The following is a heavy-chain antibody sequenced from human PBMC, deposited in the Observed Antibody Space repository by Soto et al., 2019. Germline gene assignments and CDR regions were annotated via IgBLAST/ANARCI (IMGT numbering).Heavy chain of an antibody. CDR2: ISAYNGHT. J-gene: IGHJ4*02. Sequence: QVQLVQSGAEVKKPGASVKVSCKASGYTFTNYGINWVRQAPGQGLEWMGWISAYNGHTKYSQILQGRVTMTTDTSTSTAYMELRSLTSDDSAVYYCAREGGGTYPLGYWGQGTLVTVSS. CDR3: AREGGGTYPLGY. CDR1: GYTFTNYG. V-gene: IGHV1-18*01. D-gene: IGHD3-16*01.